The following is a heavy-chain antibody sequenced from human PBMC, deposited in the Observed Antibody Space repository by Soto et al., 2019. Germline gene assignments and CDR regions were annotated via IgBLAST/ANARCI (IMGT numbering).Heavy chain of an antibody. CDR1: GYTFNDNY. V-gene: IGHV1-2*02. CDR3: VRVPYYDFGSSYYYFFDY. CDR2: INPKSGGT. J-gene: IGHJ4*02. D-gene: IGHD3-3*01. Sequence: ASVKVSCKASGYTFNDNYIQWVRQAPGQGLEWMGWINPKSGGTNYAQKFQGRVTMTRDTSITTAYMEMSGLTSDDTAVYYCVRVPYYDFGSSYYYFFDYWGQGTLVTVSS.